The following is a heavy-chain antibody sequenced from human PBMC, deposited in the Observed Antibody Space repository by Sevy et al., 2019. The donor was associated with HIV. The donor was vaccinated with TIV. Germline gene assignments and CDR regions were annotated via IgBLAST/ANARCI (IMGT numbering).Heavy chain of an antibody. D-gene: IGHD2-2*01. CDR1: GFAFSSHA. Sequence: GGYLRLSCAASGFAFSSHAMHWVRQAPGKGLEWVAVISYEGTETFYAASVEGRFTISRDNSKNMLSLQINSLRPEDTAVYYCARDGGYHMKWYPLYWGHGTLVTVSS. CDR3: ARDGGYHMKWYPLY. V-gene: IGHV3-30-3*01. CDR2: ISYEGTET. J-gene: IGHJ4*01.